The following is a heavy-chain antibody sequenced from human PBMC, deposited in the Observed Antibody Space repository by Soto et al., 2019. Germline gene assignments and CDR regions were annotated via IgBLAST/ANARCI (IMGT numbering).Heavy chain of an antibody. CDR2: IKQDGSEK. CDR1: GFTFSSYW. D-gene: IGHD1-1*01. V-gene: IGHV3-7*05. J-gene: IGHJ4*02. Sequence: GGTLRLSCAASGFTFSSYWMSWVRQAPGKGLEWVANIKQDGSEKYYVDSVKGRFTISRDNAKNSLYLQMNSLRAEDTAVYYCASDRDLEPFAYSGQGTPVTVSS. CDR3: ASDRDLEPFAY.